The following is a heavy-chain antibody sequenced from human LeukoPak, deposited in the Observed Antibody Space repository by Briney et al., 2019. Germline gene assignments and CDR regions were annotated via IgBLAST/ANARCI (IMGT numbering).Heavy chain of an antibody. CDR1: GXIFSDYY. V-gene: IGHV3-11*05. D-gene: IGHD2-15*01. CDR2: ISSGSSYT. CDR3: ARVQARYCSGGRCYGHNYGMDV. J-gene: IGHJ6*02. Sequence: PGGSLRLSCAASGXIFSDYYMSWIRQAPGKGLEWISYISSGSSYTKYADSVNGRFTISRDNAKNSLYLQVNSLRAEDTAVYYCARVQARYCSGGRCYGHNYGMDVWGQGTTVTVSS.